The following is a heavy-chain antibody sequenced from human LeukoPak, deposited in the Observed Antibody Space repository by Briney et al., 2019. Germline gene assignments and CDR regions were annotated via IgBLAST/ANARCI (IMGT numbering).Heavy chain of an antibody. V-gene: IGHV4-59*01. CDR2: IYKSGHT. J-gene: IGHJ4*02. CDR3: ARGSRISVDY. D-gene: IGHD6-19*01. Sequence: SQTLSLTCTVSGGSISIYYWSCIRHPPGEGLEWIGYIYKSGHTKYNPPLKSRVTTSVDTSKNQFSLNLSSVTAADTAAYFCARGSRISVDYWGQGTLVTVST. CDR1: GGSISIYY.